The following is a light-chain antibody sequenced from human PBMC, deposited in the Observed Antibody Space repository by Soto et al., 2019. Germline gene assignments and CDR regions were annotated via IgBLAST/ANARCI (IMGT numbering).Light chain of an antibody. Sequence: DIVLTQSPGTLSLSPGERATLSCRASQSVTRNYLAWYQQNLGQAPRLLIYGANTRAAGIPDRFSGSGSGTDFTLTISRLEPEDFAVYYCQQYSKSPLTFGGGTKV. CDR1: QSVTRNY. V-gene: IGKV3-20*01. CDR3: QQYSKSPLT. CDR2: GAN. J-gene: IGKJ4*01.